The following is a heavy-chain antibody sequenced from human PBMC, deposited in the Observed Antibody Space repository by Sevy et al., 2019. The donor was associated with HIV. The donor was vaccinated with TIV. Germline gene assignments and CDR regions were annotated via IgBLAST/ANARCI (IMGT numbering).Heavy chain of an antibody. V-gene: IGHV3-30*02. Sequence: GGPLRLSCAVSGFNFAIYGFHWVRQAPGKGLEWVANTRHDETAKYYVDSVKGRFTVSRDNSKNTVFLQMNSLTPDDTGTYYCARDGVYYGMDVWGLGTTVTVSS. D-gene: IGHD3-10*01. CDR3: ARDGVYYGMDV. CDR2: TRHDETAK. CDR1: GFNFAIYG. J-gene: IGHJ6*02.